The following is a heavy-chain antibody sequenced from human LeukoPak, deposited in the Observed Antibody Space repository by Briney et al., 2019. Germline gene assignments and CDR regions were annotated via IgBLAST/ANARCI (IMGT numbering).Heavy chain of an antibody. D-gene: IGHD6-19*01. Sequence: SQTLSLTCTVPGGSISSGSYYWSWIRQPAGKGLEWIGRIYTSGSTNYNPSLKSRVTISVDTSKNQFSLKLSSVTAADTAVYYCARGNSSGWYYFDYWGQGTLVTVSS. V-gene: IGHV4-61*02. CDR1: GGSISSGSYY. CDR2: IYTSGST. J-gene: IGHJ4*02. CDR3: ARGNSSGWYYFDY.